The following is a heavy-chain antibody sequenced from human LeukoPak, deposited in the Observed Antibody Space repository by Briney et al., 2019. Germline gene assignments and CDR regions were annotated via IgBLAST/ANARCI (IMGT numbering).Heavy chain of an antibody. D-gene: IGHD3-22*01. CDR1: GYTFTGYY. CDR2: INPNSGGT. J-gene: IGHJ3*02. Sequence: ASVKVFCKASGYTFTGYYMHWVRQAPGQGLEWMGWINPNSGGTNYAQKFQGRVTTTRDTSISTAYMELSRLRSDDTAVYYCARGYYDSSGYPPCDIWGQGTMVTVSS. V-gene: IGHV1-2*02. CDR3: ARGYYDSSGYPPCDI.